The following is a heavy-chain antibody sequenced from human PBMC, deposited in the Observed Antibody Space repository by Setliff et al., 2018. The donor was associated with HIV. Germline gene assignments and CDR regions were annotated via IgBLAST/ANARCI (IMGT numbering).Heavy chain of an antibody. D-gene: IGHD3-10*01. CDR2: IYWNNDK. CDR3: ARSMVRRAIGPQWSWFDP. J-gene: IGHJ5*02. Sequence: GSGPTLVNPTQTLTLTCTFSGFSLSTSGVGVGWIRQPPGKALQWLALIYWNNDKRYSPSLKSRLTITKDKSKNQVVLTMTNMDPVDTATYYCARSMVRRAIGPQWSWFDPWGQGTLVTVSS. V-gene: IGHV2-5*01. CDR1: GFSLSTSGVG.